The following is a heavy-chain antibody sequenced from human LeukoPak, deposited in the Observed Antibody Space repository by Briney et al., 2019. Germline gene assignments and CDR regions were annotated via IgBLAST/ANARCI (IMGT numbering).Heavy chain of an antibody. Sequence: GGSLRLSCATSGFSFSSHAMTWVRQAPGKGLEWLSAISISGDDTYYADSVKGRFTISRDNSKNTLYLQMNSLRAEDTAVYYCARGGATRIFDYWGQGTLVTVSS. D-gene: IGHD1-26*01. J-gene: IGHJ4*02. CDR2: ISISGDDT. CDR3: ARGGATRIFDY. V-gene: IGHV3-23*01. CDR1: GFSFSSHA.